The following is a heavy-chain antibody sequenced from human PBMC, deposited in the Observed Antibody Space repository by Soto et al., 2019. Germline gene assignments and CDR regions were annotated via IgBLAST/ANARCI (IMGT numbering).Heavy chain of an antibody. CDR1: GVSFSGYY. CDR3: ARGRRWYNWNVDAFDI. Sequence: SETLSLTCAVYGVSFSGYYWIWIRQPPGKGLEWIGEINHSGSTNYNPSLKSRVTISVDTSKNQFSLKLSSVTAADTAVYYCARGRRWYNWNVDAFDIWGQGTMVTVSS. D-gene: IGHD1-20*01. CDR2: INHSGST. J-gene: IGHJ3*02. V-gene: IGHV4-34*01.